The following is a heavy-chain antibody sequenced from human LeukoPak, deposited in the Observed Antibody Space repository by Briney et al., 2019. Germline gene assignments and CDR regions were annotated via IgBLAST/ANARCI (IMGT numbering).Heavy chain of an antibody. V-gene: IGHV4-59*08. Sequence: SETLSLTCTVSGGSISSYYWSWIRQPPGKGLEWIGYIYYSGSTNYKPSLKSRVTISVDTSKNQFSVKLSSVTAADTAVYYCARRGSSWNWFDPWGQGTLVTVSS. D-gene: IGHD6-13*01. J-gene: IGHJ5*02. CDR3: ARRGSSWNWFDP. CDR1: GGSISSYY. CDR2: IYYSGST.